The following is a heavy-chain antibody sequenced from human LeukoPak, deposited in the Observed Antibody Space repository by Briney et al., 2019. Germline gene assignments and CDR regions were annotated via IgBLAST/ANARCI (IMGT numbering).Heavy chain of an antibody. CDR1: GGSISSGDYY. CDR3: ARAPYDFWSGYRGRWFDP. J-gene: IGHJ5*02. V-gene: IGHV4-30-4*08. D-gene: IGHD3-3*01. CDR2: IYYSGST. Sequence: PSQTLSLTCTVSGGSISSGDYYWSWIRQPPGKGLEWIGYIYYSGSTHYNPSLKSRVTISVDTSKNQFSLKLSSVTAADTAVYYCARAPYDFWSGYRGRWFDPWGQGTLVTVSS.